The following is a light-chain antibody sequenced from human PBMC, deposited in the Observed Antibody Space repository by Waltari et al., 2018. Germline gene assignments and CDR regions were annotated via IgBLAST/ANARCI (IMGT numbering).Light chain of an antibody. CDR1: QRVGTY. Sequence: EIVLTQSPGTLSLSPGERAALSCRASQRVGTYIAWYQQKPGQAPRLLIFGASNRATGIPDRFSGSGSGTDFSLTISRLEPEDFAVYYCXMXVRLPXTFGXGTXXEXK. V-gene: IGKV3-20*01. CDR2: GAS. CDR3: XMXVRLPXT. J-gene: IGKJ1*01.